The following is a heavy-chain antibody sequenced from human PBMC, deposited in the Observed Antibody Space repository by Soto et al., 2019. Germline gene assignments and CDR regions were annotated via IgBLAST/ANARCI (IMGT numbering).Heavy chain of an antibody. Sequence: QVQLVQSGAEVNKPGSSVKVSCKASGGTFSSYAISWVRQAPGQGLEWMGGIIPIFGTANYAQKFQGRVTITADESTSTAYMELSSLRSEDTAVYYCARDELYDYVWGSYRPYGMDVWGQGTTVTVSS. D-gene: IGHD3-16*02. CDR2: IIPIFGTA. CDR3: ARDELYDYVWGSYRPYGMDV. V-gene: IGHV1-69*01. CDR1: GGTFSSYA. J-gene: IGHJ6*02.